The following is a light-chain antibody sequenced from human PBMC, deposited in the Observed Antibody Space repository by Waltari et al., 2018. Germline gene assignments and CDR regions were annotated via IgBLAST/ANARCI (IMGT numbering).Light chain of an antibody. Sequence: DIQMTQSPSTLSASVGDRFTITCRASQSINSWLAWYQQKPGKAPKLLIYKASSLESGVPSRFSGSGSGTEFTLTISSLQPDDFATYYCQQYNSYWTFGQGTKVEIK. CDR2: KAS. V-gene: IGKV1-5*03. CDR3: QQYNSYWT. J-gene: IGKJ1*01. CDR1: QSINSW.